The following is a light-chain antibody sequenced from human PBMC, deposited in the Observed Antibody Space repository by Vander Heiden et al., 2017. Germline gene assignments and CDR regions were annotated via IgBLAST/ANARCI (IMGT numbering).Light chain of an antibody. J-gene: IGLJ2*01. V-gene: IGLV3-1*01. CDR2: LDN. CDR1: KFENKY. Sequence: YDLPQSPSLPVSPVQTASITCSGNKFENKYACYYQHKAGQSPVLVIYLDNRPPSGIPGRFSGSYSETTATLTIGGTQDMDDDDYCCQAWNSSTRVFGGGTKLTVL. CDR3: QAWNSSTRV.